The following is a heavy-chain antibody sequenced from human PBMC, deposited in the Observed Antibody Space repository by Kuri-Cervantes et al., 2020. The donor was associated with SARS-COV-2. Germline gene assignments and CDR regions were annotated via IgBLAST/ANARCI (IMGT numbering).Heavy chain of an antibody. CDR2: INHXGST. CDR3: ARXXKIVGATVPXXAGGPFDY. D-gene: IGHD1-26*01. Sequence: QTLSLXXAVXGXSXSGYDWXGIRQHPGKGXEWXXEINHXGSTXXXPSLKSRXTXXVDTSKNQFSLXXSSVTAAXTAVYXXARXXKIVGATVPXXAGGPFDYWGQGTLVTVSS. CDR1: GXSXSGYD. V-gene: IGHV4-34*01. J-gene: IGHJ4*02.